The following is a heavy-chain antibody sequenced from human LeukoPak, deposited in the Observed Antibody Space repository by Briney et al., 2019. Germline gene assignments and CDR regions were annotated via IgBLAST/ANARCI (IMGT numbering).Heavy chain of an antibody. Sequence: PGGSLRLSCAASGFTFSSYSMNWVRQAPGKGLEWVANIKQDGSEKYYVDSVKGRFTISRDNAKNSLYLQMNSLRAEDTAVYYCARGERYDFWSGYVPFDYWGQGTLVTVSS. J-gene: IGHJ4*02. CDR1: GFTFSSYS. D-gene: IGHD3-3*01. CDR3: ARGERYDFWSGYVPFDY. CDR2: IKQDGSEK. V-gene: IGHV3-7*01.